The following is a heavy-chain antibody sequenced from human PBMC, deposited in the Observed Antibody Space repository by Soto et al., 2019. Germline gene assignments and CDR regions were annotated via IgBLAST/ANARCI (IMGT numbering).Heavy chain of an antibody. CDR3: AAPVAGGSYWYFDL. CDR1: GGSISSSSYY. J-gene: IGHJ2*01. V-gene: IGHV4-39*01. Sequence: QLQLQESGPGLVKPSETLSLTCTVSGGSISSSSYYWGWIRQPPGKGLEWIGSIYYSGSTYYNPSLKSRVTISVDTSKNQFSLKLSSVTAADTAVYYCAAPVAGGSYWYFDLWGRGTLVTVSS. CDR2: IYYSGST. D-gene: IGHD6-19*01.